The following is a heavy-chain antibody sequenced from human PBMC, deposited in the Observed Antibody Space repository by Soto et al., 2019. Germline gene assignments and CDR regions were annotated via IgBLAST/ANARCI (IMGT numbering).Heavy chain of an antibody. Sequence: GGFLGIFFAAFGFTFSYYFMSWMPEAPGLGLEHTSHISISGSTIYYADSVKGRFTISRDNAKNSLYLQMNSLRAEDTAVYYCARAPLPIVVVPAAMLLFRYNWFDPWGQGTLVTVSS. V-gene: IGHV3-11*01. CDR2: ISISGSTI. D-gene: IGHD2-2*01. CDR1: GFTFSYYF. J-gene: IGHJ5*02. CDR3: ARAPLPIVVVPAAMLLFRYNWFDP.